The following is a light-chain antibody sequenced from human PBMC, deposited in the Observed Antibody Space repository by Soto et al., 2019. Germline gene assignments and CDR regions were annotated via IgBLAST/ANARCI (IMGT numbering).Light chain of an antibody. Sequence: EIVMTQSPATLSVSPGGRVTLSCRASQSVNNDLAWYQQKPGQAPRLLIYGSSTRATGIPARFSGSGSGTEFTLTISSLQSEDFAVYYCQQYNNGPPLTFGGGTKVEI. CDR2: GSS. J-gene: IGKJ4*01. CDR3: QQYNNGPPLT. V-gene: IGKV3-15*01. CDR1: QSVNND.